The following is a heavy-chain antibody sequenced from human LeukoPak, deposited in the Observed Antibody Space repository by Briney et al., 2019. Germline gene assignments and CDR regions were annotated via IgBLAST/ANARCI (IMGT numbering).Heavy chain of an antibody. V-gene: IGHV4-39*01. CDR1: GGSINTSSYS. Sequence: SETLSLTCTVSGGSINTSSYSWGWIRQPPGKGLEWIGSIYYTGGTYYNPSLKGRVSISADTSKNQFSLKLSSVTAADTAIYFCAKGFIGIDSWGQGSLVTVSS. CDR3: AKGFIGIDS. J-gene: IGHJ4*02. D-gene: IGHD1-26*01. CDR2: IYYTGGT.